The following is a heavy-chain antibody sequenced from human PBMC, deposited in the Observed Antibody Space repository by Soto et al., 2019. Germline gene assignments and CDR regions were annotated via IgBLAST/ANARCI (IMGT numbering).Heavy chain of an antibody. CDR3: ARQTGGVVILENWFDP. D-gene: IGHD3-3*01. Sequence: SETLSLTCTVSGGSISNSAYYWGRIRQPPGKGLEWIGSIYYSESTYYNPSLKSRVTISVDTSKNQFSLKLNSVTAPDTAVYFCARQTGGVVILENWFDPWGQGTLVTVSS. J-gene: IGHJ5*02. V-gene: IGHV4-39*01. CDR2: IYYSEST. CDR1: GGSISNSAYY.